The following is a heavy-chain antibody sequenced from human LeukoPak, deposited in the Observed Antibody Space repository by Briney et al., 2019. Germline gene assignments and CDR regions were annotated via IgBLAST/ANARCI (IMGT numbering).Heavy chain of an antibody. J-gene: IGHJ4*02. Sequence: LGESLKISCQGSGYNFTTNWIGWVRQMPGKGLEWMGIIYPGDSESRYSPSFQGQVTISADKSISTAYLQWSSLKASDTAMYYCARHPSSEAVDYWGQGTLVTVSS. CDR2: IYPGDSES. CDR1: GYNFTTNW. CDR3: ARHPSSEAVDY. V-gene: IGHV5-51*01. D-gene: IGHD6-19*01.